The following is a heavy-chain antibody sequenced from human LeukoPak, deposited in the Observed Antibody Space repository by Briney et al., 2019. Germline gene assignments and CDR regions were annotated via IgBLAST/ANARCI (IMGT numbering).Heavy chain of an antibody. CDR1: GFTFSDYN. J-gene: IGHJ3*02. CDR3: ARASFGAYGGAFDI. CDR2: ISSSSSSM. Sequence: GGSLRLSCAASGFTFSDYNINWVRQAPGKGLEWVSYISSSSSSMYYADSVKGRFTISRDNAKNSLYLQINSLRAEDTAVYYRARASFGAYGGAFDIWGQGTMVTVSS. V-gene: IGHV3-48*04. D-gene: IGHD3-10*01.